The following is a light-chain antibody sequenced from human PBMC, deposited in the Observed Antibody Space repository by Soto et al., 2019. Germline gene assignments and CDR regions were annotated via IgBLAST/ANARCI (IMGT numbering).Light chain of an antibody. CDR2: DVS. Sequence: QSALTQPASVSGSPGQSITISCTGTSSDVGGYNYVSWYQQHPGKAPKLMIYDVSNRPSGVSNRFSGSKSGNTASLTISGLQAEDEADYYFSSYTSSSTLVVFGGGTKVTV. CDR3: SSYTSSSTLVV. CDR1: SSDVGGYNY. V-gene: IGLV2-14*01. J-gene: IGLJ2*01.